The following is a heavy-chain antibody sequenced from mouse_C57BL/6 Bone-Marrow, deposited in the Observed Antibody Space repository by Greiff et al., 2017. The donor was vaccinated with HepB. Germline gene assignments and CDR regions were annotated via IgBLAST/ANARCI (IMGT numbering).Heavy chain of an antibody. V-gene: IGHV1-55*01. D-gene: IGHD1-1*01. CDR1: GYTFTSYW. J-gene: IGHJ1*03. Sequence: VQLQQPGAELVKPGASVKMSCKASGYTFTSYWITWVKQRPGQGLEWIGDIYPGSGSTNYNEKFKSKATLTVDTSSSTAYMQLSSLTSEDSAVYYCAREGATVAAHWYFDVWGTGTTVTVSS. CDR3: AREGATVAAHWYFDV. CDR2: IYPGSGST.